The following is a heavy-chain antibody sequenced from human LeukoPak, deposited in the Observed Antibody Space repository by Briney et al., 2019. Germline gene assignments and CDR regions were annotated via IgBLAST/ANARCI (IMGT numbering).Heavy chain of an antibody. D-gene: IGHD3-22*01. CDR2: ITIRGEST. CDR1: RFTFSIYA. V-gene: IGHV3-23*01. CDR3: ARDRPNYYGSDGHYYRRDGDY. J-gene: IGHJ4*02. Sequence: GGSLRLSCAASRFTFSIYAMSWVRQAPGKGVQWVSSITIRGESTWYVDSVKGRFTITRDNSENTLYLQMHSLRAEDTAVYYCARDRPNYYGSDGHYYRRDGDYWGRGTLVSVSS.